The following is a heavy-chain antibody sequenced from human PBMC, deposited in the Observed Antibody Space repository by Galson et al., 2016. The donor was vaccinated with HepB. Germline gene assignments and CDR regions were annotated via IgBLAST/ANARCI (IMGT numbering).Heavy chain of an antibody. V-gene: IGHV6-1*01. Sequence: CAISGDSVSSNSAGWNWIRQSPSRGLEWLGRTFYRSSWQNDYAESVKSRISINPDTSKNQFSLHLNSVTPEDTAVYYCARSYLLGRGFGWWGQGTLVTVSS. CDR1: GDSVSSNSAG. CDR2: TFYRSSWQN. D-gene: IGHD7-27*01. CDR3: ARSYLLGRGFGW. J-gene: IGHJ4*02.